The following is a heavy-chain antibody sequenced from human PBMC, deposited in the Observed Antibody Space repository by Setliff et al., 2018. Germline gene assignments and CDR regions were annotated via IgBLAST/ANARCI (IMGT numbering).Heavy chain of an antibody. CDR2: ISSDGSSI. V-gene: IGHV3-23*03. CDR1: GLTFSSDA. J-gene: IGHJ6*03. Sequence: PGGSLRLSCAASGLTFSSDAMTWVRQTPGKGLEWVSVISSDGSSIYYADSVKGRFTISRDNSKNTLYLQMNSLRSEDTAVYYCARDRIGPFLSYMDGWGKGTAVTVSS. D-gene: IGHD3-3*02. CDR3: ARDRIGPFLSYMDG.